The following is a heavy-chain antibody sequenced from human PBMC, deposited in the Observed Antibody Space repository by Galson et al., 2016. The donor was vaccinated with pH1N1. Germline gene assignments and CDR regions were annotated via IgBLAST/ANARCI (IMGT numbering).Heavy chain of an antibody. V-gene: IGHV3-30*02. CDR3: AKDLLIPGMTPVINPDDY. CDR1: GFSFSRYG. D-gene: IGHD4-17*01. Sequence: SLRLSCAAAGFSFSRYGFHWVRQAPGKGLEWVAFIRTDGINKNYADSVKGRFTIPRDNSRNTLFLQMNGLRAEDTAVDYCAKDLLIPGMTPVINPDDYWGQGTLVTVSS. J-gene: IGHJ4*02. CDR2: IRTDGINK.